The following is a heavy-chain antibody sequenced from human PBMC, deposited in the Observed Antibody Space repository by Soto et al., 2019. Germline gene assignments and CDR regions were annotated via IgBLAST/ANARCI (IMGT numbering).Heavy chain of an antibody. CDR3: AKGGVVAATPFDY. CDR2: INPSGGIT. Sequence: QVQLVQSGAEVKKPGASVKVSCKASGYTFTSYYMHWVRQAPGQGLEWMGIINPSGGITSYAQKFQGRVTMTRDTSTRTVYMELSSLRSEETAVYYCAKGGVVAATPFDYWGQGTLVTVSS. J-gene: IGHJ4*02. D-gene: IGHD2-15*01. CDR1: GYTFTSYY. V-gene: IGHV1-46*03.